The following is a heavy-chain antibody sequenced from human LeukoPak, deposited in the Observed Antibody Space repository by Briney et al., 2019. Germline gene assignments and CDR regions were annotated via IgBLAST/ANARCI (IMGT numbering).Heavy chain of an antibody. D-gene: IGHD3-3*01. CDR3: ARNKEGFRYYDFWSGPQGSAFDI. CDR2: ITNSGGST. Sequence: GGSLRLSCAASGFTFSSYAMSWARQAPGKGLEWVSAITNSGGSTYYADSVKGRFTISRDNAKNSLYLQMNSLRAEDTAVYYCARNKEGFRYYDFWSGPQGSAFDIWGQGTMVTVSS. J-gene: IGHJ3*02. V-gene: IGHV3-23*01. CDR1: GFTFSSYA.